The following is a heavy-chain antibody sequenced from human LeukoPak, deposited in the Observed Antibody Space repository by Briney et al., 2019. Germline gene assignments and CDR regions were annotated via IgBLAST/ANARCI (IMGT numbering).Heavy chain of an antibody. CDR3: ARAYGDYLYYFDY. J-gene: IGHJ4*02. CDR2: IIPIFGTA. V-gene: IGHV1-69*05. Sequence: GASVKVSCKASGGAFSSYAISWVRQAPGQGLEWMGGIIPIFGTANYAQKFQGRVTITTDESTSTAYMGLSSLRSEDTAVYYCARAYGDYLYYFDYWGQGTLVTVSS. CDR1: GGAFSSYA. D-gene: IGHD4-17*01.